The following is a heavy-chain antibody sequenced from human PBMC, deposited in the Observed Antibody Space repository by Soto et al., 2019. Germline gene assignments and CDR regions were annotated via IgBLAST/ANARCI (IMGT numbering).Heavy chain of an antibody. CDR3: AREAPIMITFVGGDAFDI. Sequence: QVRLVQSGAEVKKPGASVKVSCKASGYTFTSYGISWVRQAPGQGVEWMGWISAYNGNTNYAQKLTGRVTMTTDTSTSTAYMELRSLRSDETAVYYCAREAPIMITFVGGDAFDIWGQGTMVTVSS. V-gene: IGHV1-18*01. CDR2: ISAYNGNT. D-gene: IGHD3-16*01. J-gene: IGHJ3*02. CDR1: GYTFTSYG.